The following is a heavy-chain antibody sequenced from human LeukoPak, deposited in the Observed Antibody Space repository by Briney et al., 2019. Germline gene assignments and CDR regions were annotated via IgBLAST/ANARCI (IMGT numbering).Heavy chain of an antibody. CDR3: ARDFFHSSDSRPFDY. Sequence: GGSLRLSCAASGFTVSSNYMSWVRQTPGKGLEWVSCIFSRSESILYADSVKGRFTISRDNAKNSLYLQMDSLRVEDTAVYYCARDFFHSSDSRPFDYWGQGTLVTVSS. CDR1: GFTVSSNY. CDR2: IFSRSESI. D-gene: IGHD3-22*01. J-gene: IGHJ4*02. V-gene: IGHV3-21*01.